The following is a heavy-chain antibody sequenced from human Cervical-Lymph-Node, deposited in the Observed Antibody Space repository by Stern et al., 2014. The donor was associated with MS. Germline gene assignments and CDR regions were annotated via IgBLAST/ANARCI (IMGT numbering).Heavy chain of an antibody. J-gene: IGHJ4*02. D-gene: IGHD3-22*01. Sequence: EVQLVESGAEVKKPGESLKIACKGSGYMFTNYWIAWVRQMPGKGLEWMGIIYPGDSDTRSSPSFQGQVTISADKSISTAYLQWSSLKASDTAMYYCARTYDSNGFNYFRFWGPGTLVTVSS. CDR1: GYMFTNYW. V-gene: IGHV5-51*03. CDR3: ARTYDSNGFNYFRF. CDR2: IYPGDSDT.